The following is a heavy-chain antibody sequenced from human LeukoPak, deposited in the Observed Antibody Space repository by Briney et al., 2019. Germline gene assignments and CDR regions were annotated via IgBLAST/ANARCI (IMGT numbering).Heavy chain of an antibody. CDR3: AKDSVYCSSTSCYTGLDY. CDR1: GFTFSSYG. CDR2: IQYDGSNK. V-gene: IGHV3-30*02. Sequence: GGSLRLSCAASGFTFSSYGMHWVRQAPGKGLEWVAFIQYDGSNKYYADSVKGRFTISRDNSKNTLYLQMNSLRAEDTAVYYCAKDSVYCSSTSCYTGLDYWGQGTLVTVSS. D-gene: IGHD2-2*02. J-gene: IGHJ4*02.